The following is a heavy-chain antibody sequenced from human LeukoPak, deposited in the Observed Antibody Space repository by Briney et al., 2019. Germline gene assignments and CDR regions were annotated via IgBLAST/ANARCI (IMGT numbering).Heavy chain of an antibody. J-gene: IGHJ4*02. CDR3: ARVLRGSFAYFDY. CDR2: IFHNGHT. D-gene: IGHD3-3*01. V-gene: IGHV4-61*05. CDR1: GGSISSSSYY. Sequence: SETLSFTCTVSGGSISSSSYYWGWIRQPPGKGLEWIGDIFHNGHTNYNPSLKSRVSMSVDTAKNQFSLQLTSVTAADTAVYYCARVLRGSFAYFDYWGQGTLVTVSS.